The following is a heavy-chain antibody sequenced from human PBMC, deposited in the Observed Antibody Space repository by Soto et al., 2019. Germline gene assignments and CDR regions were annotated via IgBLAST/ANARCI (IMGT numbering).Heavy chain of an antibody. CDR3: AHRSRGYAYYLDQ. Sequence: QITLKESGPALVRPTQTLTLTCSFSGFSLTTRGVAVGWIRQPPGKALEWLALIFWDDDTWYSPSLRSRLTITDETSKNPVVLTRTNMDPVDTATYYCAHRSRGYAYYLDQWGQGTLVTVSS. J-gene: IGHJ4*02. CDR1: GFSLTTRGVA. D-gene: IGHD5-12*01. CDR2: IFWDDDT. V-gene: IGHV2-5*02.